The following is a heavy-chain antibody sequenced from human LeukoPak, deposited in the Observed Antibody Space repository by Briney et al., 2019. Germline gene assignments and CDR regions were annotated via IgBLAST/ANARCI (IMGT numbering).Heavy chain of an antibody. CDR2: IIPILGIA. CDR1: GGTFSSYA. V-gene: IGHV1-69*04. CDR3: ARVGYGDPLLD. D-gene: IGHD4-17*01. J-gene: IGHJ4*02. Sequence: SVKVSCKASGGTFSSYAISWVRQAPGQGLEWMGRIIPILGIANSAQKFQGRVTITADKSTSTAYMELSSLRSEDTAVYYCARVGYGDPLLDWGQGTLVTVSS.